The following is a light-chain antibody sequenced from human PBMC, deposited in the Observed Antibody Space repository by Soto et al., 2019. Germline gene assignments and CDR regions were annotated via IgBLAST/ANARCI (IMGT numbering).Light chain of an antibody. CDR2: DAY. CDR3: QQYHTSPWT. Sequence: EVVLTQSPVTLSLSPGERATLSCRASQSFRGLLAWYQQKPGQAPRLLIYDAYNRATGIPPRFSGSGSGTDFSLTISRLEPADFAVYYCQQYHTSPWTFGQGTKVDIK. CDR1: QSFRGL. J-gene: IGKJ1*01. V-gene: IGKV3-11*01.